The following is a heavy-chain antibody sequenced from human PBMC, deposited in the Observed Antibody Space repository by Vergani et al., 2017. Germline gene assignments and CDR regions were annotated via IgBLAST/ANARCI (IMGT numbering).Heavy chain of an antibody. J-gene: IGHJ4*02. CDR3: ANRGYYYSLDY. CDR1: GGSISSSSYY. Sequence: QLQLQESGPGLVKPSETLSLTCTVSGGSISSSSYYWGWIRQPPGKGLGWIGSSYYSGSTYYNPSLKSRVTISVDTSKNTFSLKLSSVTAADTAVYYCANRGYYYSLDYWGQGTLVTVSS. D-gene: IGHD3-22*01. CDR2: SYYSGST. V-gene: IGHV4-39*01.